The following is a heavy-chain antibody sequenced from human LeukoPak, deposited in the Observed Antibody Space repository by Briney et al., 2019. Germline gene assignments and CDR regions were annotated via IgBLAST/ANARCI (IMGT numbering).Heavy chain of an antibody. J-gene: IGHJ4*02. V-gene: IGHV3-30*04. CDR3: GFSSSGWAGLDY. D-gene: IGHD6-19*01. Sequence: GGSLRLSCAASGFTFSSYVMHWVRQAPGKGLEWVAFISYEGSNKYYADSVRGRFTISRDNAQNSLYLQMNSLRADDTAVYYCGFSSSGWAGLDYWGQGTLVTVSS. CDR2: ISYEGSNK. CDR1: GFTFSSYV.